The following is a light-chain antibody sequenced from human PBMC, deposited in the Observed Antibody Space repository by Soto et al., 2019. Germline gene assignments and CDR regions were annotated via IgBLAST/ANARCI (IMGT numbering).Light chain of an antibody. CDR2: EVS. CDR1: SSDVGGYNY. V-gene: IGLV2-8*01. Sequence: QSVLTQPPSASGSPGQSVTISCTGTSSDVGGYNYVSWYQQHPGEAPKLMIYEVSKRPSGVPDRSSGSKSGNTASLTVSGLQAEDEADYYCSSYAGSNNFGVFGTGTKVTVL. CDR3: SSYAGSNNFGV. J-gene: IGLJ1*01.